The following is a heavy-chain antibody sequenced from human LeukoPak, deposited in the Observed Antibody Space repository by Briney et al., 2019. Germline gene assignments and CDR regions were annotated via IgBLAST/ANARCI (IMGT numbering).Heavy chain of an antibody. Sequence: PSQTLSLTCTVSGGSISSGSYYWSWIRQPAGKGLEWIGRIYTSGSTNYNPSLKSRVTISVDTSKNQFSPTLSSVTAADTAVYYCARVARCTSCFDVDYWGQGTLVTVSS. CDR2: IYTSGST. D-gene: IGHD2-2*01. J-gene: IGHJ4*02. V-gene: IGHV4-61*02. CDR3: ARVARCTSCFDVDY. CDR1: GGSISSGSYY.